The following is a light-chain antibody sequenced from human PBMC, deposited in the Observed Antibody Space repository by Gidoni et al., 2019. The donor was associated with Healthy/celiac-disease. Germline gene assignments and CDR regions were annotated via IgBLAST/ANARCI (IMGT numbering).Light chain of an antibody. V-gene: IGKV1-39*01. CDR2: AAS. CDR3: QQSYSSTTWT. CDR1: QSISSY. J-gene: IGKJ1*01. Sequence: DIQMTQSPSSLSASVGDRVTITCRASQSISSYLNWYQQKPGKAPKLLIYAASSLQSGVPSRFSGSGSGTDFTLTISSRQPEDVATYYCQQSYSSTTWTFGQGTKVEIK.